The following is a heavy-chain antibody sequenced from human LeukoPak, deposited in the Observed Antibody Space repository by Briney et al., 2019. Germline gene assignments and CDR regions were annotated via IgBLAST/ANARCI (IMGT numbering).Heavy chain of an antibody. CDR1: GFTFSSYA. Sequence: GGSLRLSCAASGFTFSSYAMSWVRQAPGKGLEWVSGISSSGGSTYYADSVEGRFTISRDNSKNTLYLQMNSLRAEDTAVYYCAKGVVAAHYYMDVWGKGTTVTISS. V-gene: IGHV3-23*01. CDR2: ISSSGGST. J-gene: IGHJ6*03. CDR3: AKGVVAAHYYMDV. D-gene: IGHD2-15*01.